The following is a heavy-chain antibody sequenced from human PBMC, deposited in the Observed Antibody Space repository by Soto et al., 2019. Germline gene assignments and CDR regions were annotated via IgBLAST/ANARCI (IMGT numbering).Heavy chain of an antibody. D-gene: IGHD6-13*01. CDR2: VFPDDSDV. J-gene: IGHJ4*02. CDR1: GYTFARYW. Sequence: LKISCKGSGYTFARYWISWVRQKPGQGLEWMGVVFPDDSDVRYNPSFRGQVTISADKSINTVYLQWIGLKASDTAMYYCVRRKSWYYFDSWGQGTPVTVPQ. V-gene: IGHV5-51*01. CDR3: VRRKSWYYFDS.